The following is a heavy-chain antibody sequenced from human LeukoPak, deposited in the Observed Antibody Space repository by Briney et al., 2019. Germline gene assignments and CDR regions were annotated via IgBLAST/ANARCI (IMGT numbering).Heavy chain of an antibody. V-gene: IGHV4-59*01. Sequence: SETLSLTCTVSGGSISSYYWSWLRQPPGKGLEWVGYIYYSGSTSYNPSLKSRVTISVDTSKNQFSLKLSPVTAADTAVYYCARGPYSIPHMDVWGKGTTVTVSS. CDR1: GGSISSYY. D-gene: IGHD4-11*01. CDR2: IYYSGST. CDR3: ARGPYSIPHMDV. J-gene: IGHJ6*03.